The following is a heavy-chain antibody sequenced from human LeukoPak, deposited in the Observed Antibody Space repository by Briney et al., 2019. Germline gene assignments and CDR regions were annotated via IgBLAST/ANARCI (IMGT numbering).Heavy chain of an antibody. V-gene: IGHV3-23*01. Sequence: GGSLRLSCAASGSTFSSYAMSWVRQAPGKGLEWVSVISDSGGSTYYADSVKGRFTISRDNSKNTLSLQMSSLRAEDTAVYYCARGGGYNYGYVNYWGQGTLVTVSS. CDR3: ARGGGYNYGYVNY. D-gene: IGHD5-18*01. J-gene: IGHJ4*02. CDR2: ISDSGGST. CDR1: GSTFSSYA.